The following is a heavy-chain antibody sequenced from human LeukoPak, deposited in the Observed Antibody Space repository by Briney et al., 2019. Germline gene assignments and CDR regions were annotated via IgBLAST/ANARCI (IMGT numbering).Heavy chain of an antibody. V-gene: IGHV3-7*01. CDR2: IKKDGSEK. D-gene: IGHD2-2*01. Sequence: PGGSLRLSCAASGFTFSSYWMSWVRQAPGKGLEWVANIKKDGSEKSYVDSVKGRFTISRDNAKNSLYLQMNSLRAEDTAVYYCAREDKVVPAALGPYNWFDPWGQGTLVTVSS. CDR3: AREDKVVPAALGPYNWFDP. CDR1: GFTFSSYW. J-gene: IGHJ5*02.